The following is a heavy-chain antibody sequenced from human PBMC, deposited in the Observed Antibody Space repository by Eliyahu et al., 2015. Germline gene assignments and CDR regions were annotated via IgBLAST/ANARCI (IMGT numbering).Heavy chain of an antibody. CDR2: ITYTGNTI. J-gene: IGHJ4*02. CDR3: ARDRRFSGYDGTFDY. D-gene: IGHD5-12*01. Sequence: QVQLVESGGGLVKPGGSLRLSCSASGFPFRDYYMNWIRQAPGKGLDWVXSITYTGNTIYYADSVEGRFIISRDXAKKSLYLEMNELRAEDTAVYYCARDRRFSGYDGTFDYWGQGTLVTVSS. CDR1: GFPFRDYY. V-gene: IGHV3-11*01.